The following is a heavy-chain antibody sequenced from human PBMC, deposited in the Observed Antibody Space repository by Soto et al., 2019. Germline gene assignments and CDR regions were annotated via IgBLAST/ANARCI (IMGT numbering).Heavy chain of an antibody. D-gene: IGHD3-3*02. Sequence: SETLSLTCTVSGDSISSSNSHWGWTRQPPGKGLEYIGSVYYGGAIFYSGNIYYNPSLKIRVTISVDTSKNQFSLRPSSVTAADTGVYYCVRYDRINMKPYSPEGFHIWGQGTMVTVSS. CDR1: GDSISSSNSH. CDR3: VRYDRINMKPYSPEGFHI. V-gene: IGHV4-39*01. J-gene: IGHJ3*02. CDR2: VYYGGAIFYSGNI.